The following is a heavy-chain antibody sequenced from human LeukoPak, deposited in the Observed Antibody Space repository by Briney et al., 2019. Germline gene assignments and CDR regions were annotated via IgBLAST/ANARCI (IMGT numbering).Heavy chain of an antibody. CDR3: ARQHYGDYDY. Sequence: GASLKISCKGSGYSFTSYWISWVRQMPGKGLEWMGRIDPSDSYTNYSPSFQGHVTISADKSISTAYLQWSSLKASDTAMYYCARQHYGDYDYWGQGTLVTVSS. V-gene: IGHV5-10-1*01. D-gene: IGHD4-17*01. CDR2: IDPSDSYT. CDR1: GYSFTSYW. J-gene: IGHJ4*02.